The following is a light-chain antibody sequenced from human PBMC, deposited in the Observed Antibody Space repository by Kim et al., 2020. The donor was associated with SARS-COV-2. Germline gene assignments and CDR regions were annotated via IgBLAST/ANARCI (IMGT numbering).Light chain of an antibody. CDR3: QVWDSSSDHPD. CDR1: NIGSKS. CDR2: YDS. V-gene: IGLV3-21*04. J-gene: IGLJ1*01. Sequence: APGKTARITCGGNNIGSKSVHGYQQKPGQAPVLVIYYDSDRPSGIPERFSGSNSGNTATLTISRVEAGDEADYYCQVWDSSSDHPDFGTGTKVTVL.